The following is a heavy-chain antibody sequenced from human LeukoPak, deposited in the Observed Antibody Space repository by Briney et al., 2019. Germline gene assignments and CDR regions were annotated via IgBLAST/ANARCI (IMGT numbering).Heavy chain of an antibody. CDR2: INPNSGDT. J-gene: IGHJ3*02. Sequence: ASVTLSCKASGYTFTVYYMHWVGQAPGQGLEWMGWINPNSGDTKLTHNLHLKITLTRDTSISTTYMELNRLRIDDTAVYYCARDVIGDHDAFDMLGHGTSVTSSS. D-gene: IGHD2-21*01. CDR3: ARDVIGDHDAFDM. V-gene: IGHV1-2*02. CDR1: GYTFTVYY.